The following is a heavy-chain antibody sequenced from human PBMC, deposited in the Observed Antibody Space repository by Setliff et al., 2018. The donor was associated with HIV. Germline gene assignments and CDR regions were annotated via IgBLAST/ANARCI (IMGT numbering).Heavy chain of an antibody. CDR2: IYYSGST. V-gene: IGHV4-31*03. CDR1: GASISSGGYY. D-gene: IGHD4-17*01. J-gene: IGHJ2*01. Sequence: PSVTLSLTCTVSGASISSGGYYWSWIRQHPGKGLEWIAYIYYSGSTYYNPSLKSRVTISVDTSKNHFSLKLSSVAAADTAVYYCARAALTSVTTGFLDWYFDLWGRGTLVTVSS. CDR3: ARAALTSVTTGFLDWYFDL.